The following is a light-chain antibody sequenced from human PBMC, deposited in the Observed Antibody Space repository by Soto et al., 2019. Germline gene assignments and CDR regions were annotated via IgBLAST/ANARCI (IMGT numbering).Light chain of an antibody. CDR2: DAS. J-gene: IGKJ2*01. Sequence: DIQMTQSPSTLSASVGDRVTITCRASRSISYWLAWYQQKPGKAPKLLIYDASSLESGVPSRFSGSGSGTEFTLTISSLQPDDSATYYCPRYDYFTTFGQGTKLEIK. CDR3: PRYDYFTT. V-gene: IGKV1-5*01. CDR1: RSISYW.